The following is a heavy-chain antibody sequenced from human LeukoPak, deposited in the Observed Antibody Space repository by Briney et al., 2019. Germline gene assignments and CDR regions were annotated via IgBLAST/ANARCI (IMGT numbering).Heavy chain of an antibody. Sequence: SVKVSCKASRFTFTSSAMQWVRQARGQRLEWIGWIVVGSGNTNYAQKFQERVTITRDMSTSTAYMELSSLRSEDTAVYYCAADVSSGALDYWGQGTLVTVSS. J-gene: IGHJ4*02. CDR1: RFTFTSSA. CDR2: IVVGSGNT. CDR3: AADVSSGALDY. D-gene: IGHD6-19*01. V-gene: IGHV1-58*02.